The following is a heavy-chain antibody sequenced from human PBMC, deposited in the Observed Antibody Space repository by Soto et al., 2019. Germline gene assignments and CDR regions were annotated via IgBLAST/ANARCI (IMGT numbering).Heavy chain of an antibody. D-gene: IGHD2-2*01. V-gene: IGHV3-9*01. J-gene: IGHJ4*02. Sequence: EVQLVESGGGLVQPGRSLRLSCAASGFTFDDYAMHWVRQAPGKGLEWVSGISWNSGIIGYADSVKGRFTISRDNAKNSLYLQMNSLRAEDTALYYCAKGGQLLTEGGGYWGQGTLVTVSS. CDR1: GFTFDDYA. CDR3: AKGGQLLTEGGGY. CDR2: ISWNSGII.